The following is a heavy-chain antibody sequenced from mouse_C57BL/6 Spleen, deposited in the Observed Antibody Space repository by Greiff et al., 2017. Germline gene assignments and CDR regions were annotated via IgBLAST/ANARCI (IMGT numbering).Heavy chain of an antibody. CDR3: ARLGRWDFDY. V-gene: IGHV1-50*01. D-gene: IGHD2-3*01. CDR1: GYTFTSYW. Sequence: QVQLQQPGAELVKPGASVKLSCKASGYTFTSYWMQWVKQRPGQGLEWIGEIDPSDSYTNYNQKFKGKATLTLDTSSSTAYMQLSSLTSEDSAVYYCARLGRWDFDYWGQGTTLTVSS. CDR2: IDPSDSYT. J-gene: IGHJ2*01.